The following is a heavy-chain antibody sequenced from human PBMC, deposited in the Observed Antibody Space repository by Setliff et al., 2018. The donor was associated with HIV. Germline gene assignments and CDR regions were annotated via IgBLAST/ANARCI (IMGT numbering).Heavy chain of an antibody. Sequence: GGSLRLSCAASGFTFSDVWVNWVRQAPGRGLEWVGRIKNRPAGGTTEYAAPVKGRFTISRDNAKNMLYLQMNSLSADDTAVYYCVRGSGYYYFDNWGQGALVTVSS. V-gene: IGHV3-15*05. CDR3: VRGSGYYYFDN. CDR2: IKNRPAGGTT. CDR1: GFTFSDVW. D-gene: IGHD3-22*01. J-gene: IGHJ4*02.